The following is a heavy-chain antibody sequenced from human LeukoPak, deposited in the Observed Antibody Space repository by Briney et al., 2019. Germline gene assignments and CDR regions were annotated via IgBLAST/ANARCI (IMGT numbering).Heavy chain of an antibody. J-gene: IGHJ4*02. Sequence: ASVKVSCKASGYTFTSYDINWVRQATGQGLEWMGWMNPNSGNTGYAQKFQGRVTITRNTSISTAYMELSRLRSDDTAVYYCARGNYDSSGYYYGFDYWGQGTLVTVSS. V-gene: IGHV1-8*03. CDR3: ARGNYDSSGYYYGFDY. CDR2: MNPNSGNT. D-gene: IGHD3-22*01. CDR1: GYTFTSYD.